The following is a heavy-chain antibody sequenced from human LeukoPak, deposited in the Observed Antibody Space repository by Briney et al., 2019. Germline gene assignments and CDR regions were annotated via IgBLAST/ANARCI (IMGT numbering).Heavy chain of an antibody. V-gene: IGHV3-33*01. Sequence: GRSLRLSCAASGFTFSSYGMHWVRQAPGKGLEWVAVIWYDGSNKYYADSVKGRFTISRDNSKNTLYLQMNSLRAEDTAVYYCAREGSMDTFDYWGQGTLVTVSS. CDR3: AREGSMDTFDY. CDR2: IWYDGSNK. D-gene: IGHD5-18*01. J-gene: IGHJ4*02. CDR1: GFTFSSYG.